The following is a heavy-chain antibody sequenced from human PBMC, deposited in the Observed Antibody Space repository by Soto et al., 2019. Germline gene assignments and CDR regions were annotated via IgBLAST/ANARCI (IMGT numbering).Heavy chain of an antibody. CDR3: HPWLDVDY. CDR1: GFTFSSYA. V-gene: IGHV3-30-3*01. D-gene: IGHD6-19*01. J-gene: IGHJ4*02. CDR2: ISYDGSNK. Sequence: GGSLRLSCAASGFTFSSYAMHWVRQAPGKGLEWVAVISYDGSNKYYADSVKGRFTISRDNSKNTLYLQMNSLRAEDTAVYYCHPWLDVDYWGQGTLVTVSS.